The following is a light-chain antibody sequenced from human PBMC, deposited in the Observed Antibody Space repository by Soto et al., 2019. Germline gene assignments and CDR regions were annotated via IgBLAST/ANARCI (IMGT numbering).Light chain of an antibody. CDR3: SSYTSSSALQV. J-gene: IGLJ1*01. CDR1: ISDFVVYNY. Sequence: QSVLTQPASVSGSPGQSITISCTGTISDFVVYNYVSWYQQHPGKAPKLMIYGDSNRPSGVSNRFSGSKSGNTASLTISGLQADDEADYYCSSYTSSSALQVFGTGTKVTVL. CDR2: GDS. V-gene: IGLV2-14*01.